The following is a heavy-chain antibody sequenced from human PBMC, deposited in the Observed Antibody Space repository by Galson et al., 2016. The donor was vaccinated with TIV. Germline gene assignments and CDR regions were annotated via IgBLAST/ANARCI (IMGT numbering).Heavy chain of an antibody. V-gene: IGHV3-7*01. CDR3: ARGNDPGATYSLDY. D-gene: IGHD1-1*01. J-gene: IGHJ4*02. Sequence: LSLTCGVYGGSVSGYYWGWFRQAPGKGLEWVANIKQDGDYKYYVDSVKGRFTISRDNAKNSLYLQMNSLRAEDTAVYYCARGNDPGATYSLDYWGQGTLVTVSS. CDR2: IKQDGDYK. CDR1: GGSVSGYY.